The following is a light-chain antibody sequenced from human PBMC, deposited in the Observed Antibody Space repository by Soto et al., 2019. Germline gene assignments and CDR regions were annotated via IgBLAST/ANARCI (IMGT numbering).Light chain of an antibody. CDR1: QSLLHSNGYNY. V-gene: IGKV2-28*01. CDR3: MQALQTPT. J-gene: IGKJ1*01. CDR2: LGS. Sequence: SVGNQSTLSLPATPGEPASISCRSSQSLLHSNGYNYLDWYLQKPGQSPQLLIYLGSNRASGVPDRFSGSGSGTDFTLKISRVEAEDVGVYYCMQALQTPTFGQGTKVDI.